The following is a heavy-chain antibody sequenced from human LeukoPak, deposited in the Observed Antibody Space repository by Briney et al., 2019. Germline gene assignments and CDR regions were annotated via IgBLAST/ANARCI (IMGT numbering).Heavy chain of an antibody. J-gene: IGHJ4*02. Sequence: ASLRVSSEASGDTFSSYGISGGREGPGEGREWMGWISAYSGNTNSAQNLWGRVTMSPETSPSTAYMWLWRVRSESTAVCNTARDIWDSSGCHFDYWGQGPLVTVSS. V-gene: IGHV1-18*01. CDR1: GDTFSSYG. CDR3: ARDIWDSSGCHFDY. CDR2: ISAYSGNT. D-gene: IGHD6-19*01.